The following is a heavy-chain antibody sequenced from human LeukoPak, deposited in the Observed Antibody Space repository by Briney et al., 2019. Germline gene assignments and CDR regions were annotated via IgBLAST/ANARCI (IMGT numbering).Heavy chain of an antibody. CDR1: GFTLSSYG. D-gene: IGHD3-10*01. CDR2: IWYDGSNK. J-gene: IGHJ4*02. Sequence: GGSLRLSCAASGFTLSSYGMHWVRQAPGKGLEWVAVIWYDGSNKYYADSVKGRFTISRDNSKNTLYLQMNSLRAEDTAVYYCARDLDLGYYGSGSPWYWGQGTLVTVSS. CDR3: ARDLDLGYYGSGSPWY. V-gene: IGHV3-33*01.